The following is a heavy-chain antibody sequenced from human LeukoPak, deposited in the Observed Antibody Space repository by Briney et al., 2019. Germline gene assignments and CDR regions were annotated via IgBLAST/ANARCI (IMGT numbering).Heavy chain of an antibody. CDR1: GGSISSFC. CDR3: ARHLGFCSTTTCNTWFDP. J-gene: IGHJ5*02. CDR2: IYFSGST. Sequence: SETLSLTCTVSGGSISSFCWSWIRQPPGKGLEWMGYIYFSGSTNYNPSLKSRVTISVDTYKHQFSLKLSSVTAADTAVYYCARHLGFCSTTTCNTWFDPWGQGTLVTVSS. D-gene: IGHD2-2*02. V-gene: IGHV4-59*08.